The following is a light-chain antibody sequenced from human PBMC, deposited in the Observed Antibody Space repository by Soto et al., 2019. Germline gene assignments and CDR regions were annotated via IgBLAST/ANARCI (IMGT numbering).Light chain of an antibody. CDR3: QQYGSSPWT. CDR1: QSVSSSY. Sequence: EIVLTQSPGTLSLSPGERATLSCRASQSVSSSYLAWYQQKPVQAPRLLIYGASSRATGIPDRFSGSGSGTDFTLTISRLEPEDFAVYYCQQYGSSPWTFGQGTKVDIK. CDR2: GAS. J-gene: IGKJ1*01. V-gene: IGKV3-20*01.